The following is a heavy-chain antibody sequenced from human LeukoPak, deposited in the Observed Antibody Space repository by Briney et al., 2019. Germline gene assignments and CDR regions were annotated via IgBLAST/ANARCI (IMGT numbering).Heavy chain of an antibody. CDR1: GLTVSSNY. CDR2: IYSGGDT. V-gene: IGHV3-66*01. Sequence: GGSLRLSCAASGLTVSSNYMSWVRQPPGKGLEWVSVIYSGGDTYYTDSVKGRFTISRDTSKNTLYLQMNILRAEDTAVYYCARDLGSGNYRGYGMDVWGQGTTVTVSS. J-gene: IGHJ6*02. CDR3: ARDLGSGNYRGYGMDV. D-gene: IGHD3-10*01.